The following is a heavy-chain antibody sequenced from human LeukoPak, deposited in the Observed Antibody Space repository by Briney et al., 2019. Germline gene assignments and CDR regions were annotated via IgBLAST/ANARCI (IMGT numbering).Heavy chain of an antibody. CDR1: GFTFSSYG. CDR2: ISGSGGST. J-gene: IGHJ6*03. CDR3: AKDRDGDGCDYYYYMDV. Sequence: GGSLRLSCAASGFTFSSYGMSWVRQAPGKGLEWVSAISGSGGSTYYADSVKGRFTISRDNSKNTLYLQMNSLRAEDTALYYCAKDRDGDGCDYYYYMDVWGKGTTVTISS. V-gene: IGHV3-23*01. D-gene: IGHD5-24*01.